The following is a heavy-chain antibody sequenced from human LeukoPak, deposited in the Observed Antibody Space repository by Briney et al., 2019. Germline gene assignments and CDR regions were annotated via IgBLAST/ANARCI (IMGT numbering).Heavy chain of an antibody. CDR3: ARESMETTITFDY. J-gene: IGHJ4*02. CDR1: GYTFTGYY. D-gene: IGHD5-12*01. Sequence: ASVKVSCKASGYTFTGYYMHWVRQAPGQGLEWMGWINPNSGGTNYAQKFQGWVTMTRVTSISTAYMELSRLRSDDTAVYYCARESMETTITFDYWGQGTLVTVSS. V-gene: IGHV1-2*04. CDR2: INPNSGGT.